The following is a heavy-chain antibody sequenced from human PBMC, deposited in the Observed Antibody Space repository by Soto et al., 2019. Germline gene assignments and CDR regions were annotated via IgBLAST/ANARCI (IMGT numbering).Heavy chain of an antibody. V-gene: IGHV4-31*03. J-gene: IGHJ4*02. CDR1: GGSISSGGYY. CDR2: IYYSGST. D-gene: IGHD3-22*01. Sequence: QVQLQESGPGLVKPSQTLSLTCTVSGGSISSGGYYWSWIRQHPGKGLEWIGYIYYSGSTYYNPSLQRRVTISVDTSKNRFSLKLSSVTAADTAVYYCAGAHGVVVPPGDWGQGTLVTVSS. CDR3: AGAHGVVVPPGD.